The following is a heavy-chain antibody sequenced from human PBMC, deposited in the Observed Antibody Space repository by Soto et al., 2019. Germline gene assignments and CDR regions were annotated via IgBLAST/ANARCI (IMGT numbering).Heavy chain of an antibody. V-gene: IGHV3-9*01. CDR1: GFTFDDYA. J-gene: IGHJ6*03. Sequence: EVQLVESGGGLVQPGRSLRLSCAASGFTFDDYAMHWVRQAPGKGLEWVSGISWNSGSIGYADSVKGRFTISRDNAKNSLYLQMNSLRAEDTALYYCAKGLELLSLSEYYYMDVWGKGTTVTVSS. D-gene: IGHD1-7*01. CDR2: ISWNSGSI. CDR3: AKGLELLSLSEYYYMDV.